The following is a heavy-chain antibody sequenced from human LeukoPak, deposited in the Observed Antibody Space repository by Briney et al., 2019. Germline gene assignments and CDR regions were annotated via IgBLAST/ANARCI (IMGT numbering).Heavy chain of an antibody. D-gene: IGHD3-9*01. J-gene: IGHJ4*02. V-gene: IGHV4-39*07. CDR2: MYYSGST. CDR1: GGSISSSSYY. CDR3: ARVGGDILTGYHYYFDY. Sequence: SETLSLTCTVSGGSISSSSYYWGWIRQPPGKGLEWIGSMYYSGSTYYNPSLKSRVTISVDTSKNQFSLKLSSVTAADTAVYYCARVGGDILTGYHYYFDYWGQGTLVTVSS.